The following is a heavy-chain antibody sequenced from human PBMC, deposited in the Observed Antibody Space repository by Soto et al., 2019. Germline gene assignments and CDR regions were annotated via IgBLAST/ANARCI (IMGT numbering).Heavy chain of an antibody. CDR2: IYYSGST. CDR3: ASSLSSAQPGIAAVAAY. J-gene: IGHJ4*02. Sequence: SETLSLTCTVSGDSVSSYSWNWIRQPPGRGLEWIGYIYYSGSTNYNPSLNSRVTISVDTSKNQFSLNLRSVTAADTAVYYCASSLSSAQPGIAAVAAYWGQGTLVTVSS. V-gene: IGHV4-59*08. CDR1: GDSVSSYS. D-gene: IGHD6-13*01.